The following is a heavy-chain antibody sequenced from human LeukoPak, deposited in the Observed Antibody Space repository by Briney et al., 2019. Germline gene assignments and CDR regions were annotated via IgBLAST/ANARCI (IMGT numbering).Heavy chain of an antibody. D-gene: IGHD6-19*01. V-gene: IGHV1-18*04. Sequence: ASVKLSCKVSGYTFTSYGISWVRQAPGQGLEWTGWISTYNDNTNYAQKLQVRVTMTTDTSTSTGYMELRSLRSDDTAVYYCARDKEKVAVAGDITNWFDPWGQGTLVTVSS. CDR2: ISTYNDNT. CDR3: ARDKEKVAVAGDITNWFDP. CDR1: GYTFTSYG. J-gene: IGHJ5*02.